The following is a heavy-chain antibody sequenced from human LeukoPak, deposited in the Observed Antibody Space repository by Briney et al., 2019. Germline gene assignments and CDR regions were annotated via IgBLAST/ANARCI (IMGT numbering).Heavy chain of an antibody. D-gene: IGHD3-22*01. CDR2: IRYDGSNK. J-gene: IGHJ6*03. Sequence: GGSLRLSCAASGFTFSSYGMHWVRQTPGKGLEWVTFIRYDGSNKYYADSVKGRFTISRDNSKNTLYLQMNSLRAEDTAVYYCARQFDSSGSVGWYYYYMDVWGKGTTVTISS. CDR3: ARQFDSSGSVGWYYYYMDV. V-gene: IGHV3-30*02. CDR1: GFTFSSYG.